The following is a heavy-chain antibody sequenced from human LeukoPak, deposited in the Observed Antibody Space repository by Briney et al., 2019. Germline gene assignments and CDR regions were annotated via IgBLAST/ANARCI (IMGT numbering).Heavy chain of an antibody. Sequence: SVKVSCKASGGTFSSYAISWVRQAPGQGLEWMGGIIPIFGTANYAQKFQGRVTITADESTSTAYMELSSLRSEDTAVYYCARGGFLEWLLGPVDAFDIWGQGTMVTVSS. CDR3: ARGGFLEWLLGPVDAFDI. CDR2: IIPIFGTA. V-gene: IGHV1-69*13. D-gene: IGHD3-3*01. J-gene: IGHJ3*02. CDR1: GGTFSSYA.